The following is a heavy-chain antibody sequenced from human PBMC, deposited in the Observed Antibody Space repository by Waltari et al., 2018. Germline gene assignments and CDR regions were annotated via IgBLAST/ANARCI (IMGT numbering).Heavy chain of an antibody. D-gene: IGHD2-15*01. J-gene: IGHJ5*02. CDR3: ARDRGRGLYLDT. Sequence: QLQLQESGPGLVKPSGTLSLTCDVSGDSMSSTDCWSWVRQAPQKGLEGLGQVRGDGRSNYNPSFASRVTVSLDTSNNQFSLRMTSATAADTAMYYCARDRGRGLYLDTWGPGTLVTVSP. CDR2: VRGDGRS. CDR1: GDSMSSTDC. V-gene: IGHV4-4*02.